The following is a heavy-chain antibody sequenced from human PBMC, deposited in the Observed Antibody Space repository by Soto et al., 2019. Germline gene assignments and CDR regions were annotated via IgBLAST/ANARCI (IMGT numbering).Heavy chain of an antibody. D-gene: IGHD5-12*01. CDR3: AKDMGYDLSPLGYFDY. CDR1: GFTFDDYA. J-gene: IGHJ4*02. V-gene: IGHV3-9*01. CDR2: ISWNIGSI. Sequence: EVQLVESGGGLVQPGRSLRLSCAASGFTFDDYAMHWVRQAPGKGLEWVSGISWNIGSIGYADSVKGRFTISRDNAKNSLYLQMNSLRSEDTALYYCAKDMGYDLSPLGYFDYWGQGTLVTVSS.